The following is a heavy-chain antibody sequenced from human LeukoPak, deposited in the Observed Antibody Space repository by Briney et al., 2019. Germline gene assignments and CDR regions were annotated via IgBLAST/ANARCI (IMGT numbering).Heavy chain of an antibody. CDR2: INHSGST. V-gene: IGHV4-34*01. CDR1: GGSFSGYY. Sequence: SETLSLTCAVYGGSFSGYYWSWIRQPPGKGLEWIGEINHSGSTNYNPSLKSRVTISVGTSKNQFSLKLSSVTAADTAVYYCAREEWLMDVWGQGTTVTVSS. D-gene: IGHD3-3*01. CDR3: AREEWLMDV. J-gene: IGHJ6*02.